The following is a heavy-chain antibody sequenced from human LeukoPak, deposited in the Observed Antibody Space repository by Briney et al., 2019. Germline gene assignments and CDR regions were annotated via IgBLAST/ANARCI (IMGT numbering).Heavy chain of an antibody. J-gene: IGHJ3*02. V-gene: IGHV3-30*02. CDR3: AKSDGHGTGYGFHI. Sequence: GGSLRLSCAASGFTFNDYAMYWVRQSPGRGLEWVALIRDDGSDTYHADSVKGRFTISRDNSNNTVFLRMNSLRGEDSAIYYCAKSDGHGTGYGFHIWGQGTMVTVSS. CDR2: IRDDGSDT. CDR1: GFTFNDYA. D-gene: IGHD6-19*01.